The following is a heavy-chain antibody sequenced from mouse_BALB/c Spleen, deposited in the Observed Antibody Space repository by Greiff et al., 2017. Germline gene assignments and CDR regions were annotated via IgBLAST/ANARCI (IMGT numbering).Heavy chain of an antibody. V-gene: IGHV5-9-4*01. Sequence: EVMLVESGGGLVKPGGSLKLSCAASGFTFSSYAMSWVRQSPEKRLEWVAEISSGGSYTYYPDTVTGRFTISRDNAKNTLYLEMSSLRSEDTAMYYCAREGDYYDGSSYGAMDNWGQGTSVTVST. CDR2: ISSGGSYT. CDR1: GFTFSSYA. D-gene: IGHD1-1*01. J-gene: IGHJ4*01. CDR3: AREGDYYDGSSYGAMDN.